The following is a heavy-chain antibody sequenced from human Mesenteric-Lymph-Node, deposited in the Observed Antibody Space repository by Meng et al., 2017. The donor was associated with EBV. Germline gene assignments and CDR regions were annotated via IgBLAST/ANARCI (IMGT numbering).Heavy chain of an antibody. CDR1: GGPFRSYT. Sequence: QVQAGPSGAEGKNPGSSVKVPCRASGGPFRSYTIGWVRQAPGQGLEWMGGIVPMFGTTNYAQKFQGRVTITADESTSTAYMEVRSLTSEDTAVYYCARPEQWVGAPPFDPWGQGTLVTVSS. J-gene: IGHJ5*02. D-gene: IGHD6-19*01. CDR2: IVPMFGTT. CDR3: ARPEQWVGAPPFDP. V-gene: IGHV1-69*01.